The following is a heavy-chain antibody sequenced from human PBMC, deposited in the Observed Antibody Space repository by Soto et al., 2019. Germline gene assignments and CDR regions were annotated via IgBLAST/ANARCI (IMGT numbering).Heavy chain of an antibody. CDR1: GGSISSYY. CDR2: IYYSGST. Sequence: PSETLSLTCTVSGGSISSYYWSWIRQPPGKGLEWIGYIYYSGSTTYNPSLKSRVTISVDTSKNQFSLKLSSVTAADTAVYYCARDVGARRGHYFDYWGQGTLVTVSS. CDR3: ARDVGARRGHYFDY. D-gene: IGHD1-26*01. V-gene: IGHV4-59*01. J-gene: IGHJ4*02.